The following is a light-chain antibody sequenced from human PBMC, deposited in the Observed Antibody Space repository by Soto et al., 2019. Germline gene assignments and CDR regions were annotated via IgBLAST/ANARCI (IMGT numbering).Light chain of an antibody. CDR3: QLSDSSLT. CDR2: AGS. Sequence: DIQLTQSPSSLSASVGGRVTITCRASQTISSHLNWFKQTPGKAPKILIYAGSRLLGGVPLRFSASGSGTEFTLTISSLQREDSATYYCQLSDSSLTLGQGTRLEIK. V-gene: IGKV1-39*01. CDR1: QTISSH. J-gene: IGKJ5*01.